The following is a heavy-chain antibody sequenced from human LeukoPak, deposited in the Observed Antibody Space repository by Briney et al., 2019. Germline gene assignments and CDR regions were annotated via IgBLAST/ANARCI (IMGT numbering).Heavy chain of an antibody. CDR3: VRESYSYFDS. CDR2: IYSGGST. Sequence: GGSLRLSCAASGFTVSSNYMSWVRQAPGKGLEWVSIIYSGGSTFYADSVKGRFTISRDNSKNTLYLQMNSLRADDTAVYYCVRESYSYFDSWGQGTLVAVSS. J-gene: IGHJ4*02. D-gene: IGHD3-10*01. V-gene: IGHV3-53*01. CDR1: GFTVSSNY.